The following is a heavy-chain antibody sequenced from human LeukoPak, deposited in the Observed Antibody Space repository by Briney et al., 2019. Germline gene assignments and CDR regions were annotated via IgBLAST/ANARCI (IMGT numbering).Heavy chain of an antibody. CDR3: ARQSAIFNAFDI. V-gene: IGHV5-51*01. D-gene: IGHD3-3*01. CDR2: IYPGDSDT. CDR1: GYSFTSYW. Sequence: GESLKIPCRGSGYSFTSYWIAWVRQMPGKGLGWRGIIYPGDSDTRYSPSFQGQVTISADKSISTAYLQWSSLKASDTAMYYCARQSAIFNAFDIWGQGTMATVSS. J-gene: IGHJ3*02.